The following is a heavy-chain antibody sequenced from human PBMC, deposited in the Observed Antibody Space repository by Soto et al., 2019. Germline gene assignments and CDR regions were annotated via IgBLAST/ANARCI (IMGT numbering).Heavy chain of an antibody. Sequence: PSETLSLTCTVSGCSISSSSYYWGWIRQSPGKGLEWIGSFYYSGSTYYSPSLKSRVTISGDTSKKQISLRLSSVTAADTAVYYCARISVASRYMDVWGKGSTVTVSS. V-gene: IGHV4-39*01. J-gene: IGHJ6*03. CDR2: FYYSGST. D-gene: IGHD5-12*01. CDR1: GCSISSSSYY. CDR3: ARISVASRYMDV.